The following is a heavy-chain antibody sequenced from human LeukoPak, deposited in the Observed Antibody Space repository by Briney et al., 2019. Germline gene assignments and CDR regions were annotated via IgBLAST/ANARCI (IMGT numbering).Heavy chain of an antibody. CDR3: AREPRLITIFGVVTPSGY. Sequence: GGSLRLSCAASGFTFSSYAMHWVRQAPGKGLEWVAVISYDGSNKYYADSVKGRFTISRDNSKNTLYLQMNSLRAGDTAVSYCAREPRLITIFGVVTPSGYWGQGTLVTVSS. CDR2: ISYDGSNK. V-gene: IGHV3-30-3*01. D-gene: IGHD3-3*01. CDR1: GFTFSSYA. J-gene: IGHJ4*02.